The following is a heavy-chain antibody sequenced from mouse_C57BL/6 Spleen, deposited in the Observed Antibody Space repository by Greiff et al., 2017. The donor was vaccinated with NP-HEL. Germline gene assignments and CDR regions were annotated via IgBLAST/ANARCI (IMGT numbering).Heavy chain of an antibody. D-gene: IGHD2-5*01. J-gene: IGHJ2*01. Sequence: QVQLQQSGAELVKPGASVKISCKASGYAFSSYWMNWVKQRPGKGLELIGQIYPGDGDTNYNGKFKGKATLTADKSSSTAYMQLSSLTSEDSAVYFCARSPYYSKGYFDYWGQGTTLTVSS. CDR2: IYPGDGDT. V-gene: IGHV1-80*01. CDR3: ARSPYYSKGYFDY. CDR1: GYAFSSYW.